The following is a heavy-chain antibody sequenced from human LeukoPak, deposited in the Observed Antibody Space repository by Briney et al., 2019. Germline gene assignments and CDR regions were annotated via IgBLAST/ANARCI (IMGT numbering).Heavy chain of an antibody. D-gene: IGHD3-22*01. Sequence: SETLSLTCTVSGGSISSYYWSWIRQPPGKGLEWIGYIYYSGSTNYNPSLKSRVTISVDTSKNQFSLKLSSVTAADTAVYYCARCPMYYYDSSGYLPTWFDPWGQGTLVTVSS. J-gene: IGHJ5*02. CDR2: IYYSGST. V-gene: IGHV4-59*08. CDR3: ARCPMYYYDSSGYLPTWFDP. CDR1: GGSISSYY.